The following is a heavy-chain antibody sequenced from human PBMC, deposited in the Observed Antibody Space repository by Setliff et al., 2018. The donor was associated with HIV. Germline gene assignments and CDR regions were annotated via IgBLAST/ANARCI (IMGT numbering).Heavy chain of an antibody. CDR3: ARRGIAAAGSDS. Sequence: SETLSLTCTVSGGSISSTSYYWGWIRQPPGNGLEWIGSIYHTGSTYYTPSLKSRVTISVDTSQNQFSLKLNSVTAADTAVYYCARRGIAAAGSDSWGQGTLVTVSS. CDR1: GGSISSTSYY. D-gene: IGHD6-13*01. J-gene: IGHJ4*02. V-gene: IGHV4-39*01. CDR2: IYHTGST.